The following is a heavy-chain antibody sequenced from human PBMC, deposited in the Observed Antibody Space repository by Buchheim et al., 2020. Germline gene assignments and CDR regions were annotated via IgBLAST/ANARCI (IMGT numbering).Heavy chain of an antibody. D-gene: IGHD7-27*01. Sequence: QVQLQQWDAGLLKPSETLSLACSVSGGSFSNYYWGWVRQSPAKGLEWIGEINHSGVTDYNPSLKSRVTISVDTSKNQFSLKLSSVTAADTAVYYCARGSVDEGLTGPTFDYWGQGTL. CDR3: ARGSVDEGLTGPTFDY. J-gene: IGHJ4*02. CDR2: INHSGVT. CDR1: GGSFSNYY. V-gene: IGHV4-34*02.